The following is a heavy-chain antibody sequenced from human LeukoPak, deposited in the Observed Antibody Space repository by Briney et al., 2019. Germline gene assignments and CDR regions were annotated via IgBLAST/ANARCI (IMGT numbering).Heavy chain of an antibody. V-gene: IGHV3-48*04. CDR3: ARDRDDFWSGYFDY. CDR1: GFTFSSYG. D-gene: IGHD3-3*01. CDR2: ISSSGSTI. J-gene: IGHJ4*02. Sequence: GRSLRLSCAASGFTFSSYGMHWVRQAPGKGLEWVSYISSSGSTIYYADSVKGRFTISRDNAKNSLYLQMNSLRAEDTAVYYCARDRDDFWSGYFDYWGQGTLVTVSS.